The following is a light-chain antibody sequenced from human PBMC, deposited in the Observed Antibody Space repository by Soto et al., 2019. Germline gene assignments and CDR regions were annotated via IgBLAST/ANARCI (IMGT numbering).Light chain of an antibody. J-gene: IGKJ1*01. CDR3: QQYGSAPRT. CDR2: DAS. CDR1: QSVSSDS. V-gene: IGKV3-20*01. Sequence: EIVLTQSPGTLSLSPGKRVILSCRASQSVSSDSLAWYRQKPGQAPRLLVYDASSRATGIPDRFSGSGSGTDFTLTISRLEPEDFAVYYCQQYGSAPRTFGQGTKVEIK.